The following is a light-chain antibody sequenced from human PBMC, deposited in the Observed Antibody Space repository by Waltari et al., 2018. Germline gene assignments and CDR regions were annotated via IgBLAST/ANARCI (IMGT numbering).Light chain of an antibody. CDR3: SSYAGSNIV. CDR1: SSYVGGYNY. V-gene: IGLV2-8*01. Sequence: QSALTQPPSASGPPGPSVTLSCTGTSSYVGGYNYVSWYQQHPVKAPKLMIYEVSKRPSGVPDRFSGSKSGNTASLTVSGLQAEDEADYYCSSYAGSNIVFGGGTKLTVL. J-gene: IGLJ2*01. CDR2: EVS.